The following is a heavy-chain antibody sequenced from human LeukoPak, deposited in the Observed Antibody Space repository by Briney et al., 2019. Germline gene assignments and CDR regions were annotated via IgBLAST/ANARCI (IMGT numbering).Heavy chain of an antibody. CDR1: GFTFSSYS. CDR3: ARVGIAVAGNDY. Sequence: GGSLRLSCAASGFTFSSYSMNWVRQAPGKGLEWVSSISSSSSYIYYADSAKGRFTISRDNAKNSLYLQMNSLRAEDTAVYYCARVGIAVAGNDYWGQGTLVTVSS. D-gene: IGHD6-19*01. V-gene: IGHV3-21*01. J-gene: IGHJ4*02. CDR2: ISSSSSYI.